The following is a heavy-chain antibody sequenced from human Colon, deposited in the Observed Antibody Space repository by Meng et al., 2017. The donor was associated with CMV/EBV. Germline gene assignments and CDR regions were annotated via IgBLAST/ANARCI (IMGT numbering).Heavy chain of an antibody. D-gene: IGHD2-21*01. J-gene: IGHJ4*02. CDR3: ARGTGVVMATSPCGY. V-gene: IGHV1-46*01. CDR1: GYTFTSYY. Sequence: SCKAAGYTFTSYYMHWVRQAPGQGLEWMGIINPSGGSTSYAQKFQGRVTMTRDTSTSTVYMELSSLRSEDTAVYYCARGTGVVMATSPCGYWGQGTLVT. CDR2: INPSGGST.